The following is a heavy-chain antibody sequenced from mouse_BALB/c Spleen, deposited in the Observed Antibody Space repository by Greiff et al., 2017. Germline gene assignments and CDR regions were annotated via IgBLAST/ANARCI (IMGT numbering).Heavy chain of an antibody. V-gene: IGHV2-9*02. Sequence: VKLQESGPGLVAPSQSLSITCTVSGFSLTSYGVHWVRQPPGKGLEWLGVIWAGGSTNYNSALMSRLSISKDNSKSQVFLKMNSLQTDDTAMYYCARDGDYDEGHYFDYWGQGTTLTVSS. CDR2: IWAGGST. J-gene: IGHJ2*01. CDR3: ARDGDYDEGHYFDY. D-gene: IGHD2-4*01. CDR1: GFSLTSYG.